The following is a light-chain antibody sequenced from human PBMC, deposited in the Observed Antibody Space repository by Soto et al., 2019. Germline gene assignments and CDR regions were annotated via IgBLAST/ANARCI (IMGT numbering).Light chain of an antibody. Sequence: QSVLTQPPSASGTPGQRVTISCSGSSSNIGSNTVNWYQQLPGTDPKLLIYSNNQRPSGVPDRFSCSKSGTSASLAISGLQSEDEADYYCAAWDDSLNVPVFGGGTKLTVL. CDR2: SNN. CDR1: SSNIGSNT. J-gene: IGLJ2*01. CDR3: AAWDDSLNVPV. V-gene: IGLV1-44*01.